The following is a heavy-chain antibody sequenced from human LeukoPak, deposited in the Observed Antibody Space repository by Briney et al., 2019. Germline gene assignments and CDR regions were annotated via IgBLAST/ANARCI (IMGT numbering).Heavy chain of an antibody. V-gene: IGHV4-59*12. CDR3: ARGNYGSGSPFDY. Sequence: PSETLSLTCNVSGGSISSNYWSWIRQPPGKGLEWIGYIYYSGSTNYNPSLKSRVTISVDTSKNQFSLKLSSVTAADTAVYYCARGNYGSGSPFDYWGQGTLVTVSS. D-gene: IGHD3-10*01. J-gene: IGHJ4*02. CDR1: GGSISSNY. CDR2: IYYSGST.